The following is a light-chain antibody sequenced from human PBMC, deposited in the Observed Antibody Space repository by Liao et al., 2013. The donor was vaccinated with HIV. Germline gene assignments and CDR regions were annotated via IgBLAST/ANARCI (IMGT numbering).Light chain of an antibody. J-gene: IGLJ3*02. CDR3: HVWDSSSDHRGV. Sequence: SYVLTQPPSVSVAPGKTATITCGGNNIGTNSVHWYQQRPGQAPVLVIYYDNDRPSGIPERFSGSNSGNTATLTISRVEAGDEADYYCHVWDSSSDHRGVFGGGTKLTVL. V-gene: IGLV3-21*04. CDR1: NIGTNS. CDR2: YDN.